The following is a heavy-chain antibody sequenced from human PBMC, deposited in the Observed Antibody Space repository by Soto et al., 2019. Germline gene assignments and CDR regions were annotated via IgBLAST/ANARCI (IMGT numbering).Heavy chain of an antibody. Sequence: QITLKESGPTLVKPTQTFTLACTFSGFSLSTSGMGVGWIRQPPGKALEWLALIYWDDDKRYSPSLKSRLTITKDTSKNQVLLNMTNMDPVDTATYYCAHYSSTSSFDYWGQGTLVTVSS. CDR3: AHYSSTSSFDY. CDR1: GFSLSTSGMG. V-gene: IGHV2-5*02. D-gene: IGHD6-13*01. J-gene: IGHJ4*02. CDR2: IYWDDDK.